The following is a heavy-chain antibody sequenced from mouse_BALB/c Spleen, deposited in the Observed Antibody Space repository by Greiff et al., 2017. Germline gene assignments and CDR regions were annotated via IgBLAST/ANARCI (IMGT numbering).Heavy chain of an antibody. CDR1: GYSITSGYY. CDR2: ISYDGSN. J-gene: IGHJ3*01. Sequence: EVQLVESGPGLVKPSQSLSLTCSVPGYSITSGYYWNWIRQFPGNKLEWMGYISYDGSNNYNPSLKNRISITRDTSKNQFFLKLNSVTTEDTATYYCARRGGSDYPWFAYWGQGTLVTVSA. CDR3: ARRGGSDYPWFAY. V-gene: IGHV3-6*02. D-gene: IGHD2-4*01.